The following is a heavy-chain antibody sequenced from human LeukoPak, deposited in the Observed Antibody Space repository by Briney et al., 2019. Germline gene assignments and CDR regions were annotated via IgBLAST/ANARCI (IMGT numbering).Heavy chain of an antibody. V-gene: IGHV3-30*04. J-gene: IGHJ4*02. D-gene: IGHD5-12*01. CDR1: GFTFSSYA. Sequence: GRSLRLSCAASGFTFSSYAMHWVRQAPGKGLEWVAVMSYDGSNKYYADSVKGRFTISRDNSKNTLYLQMNSLRAEDTAAYYCARAERGYSGYLYFDYWGQGTLVTVSS. CDR2: MSYDGSNK. CDR3: ARAERGYSGYLYFDY.